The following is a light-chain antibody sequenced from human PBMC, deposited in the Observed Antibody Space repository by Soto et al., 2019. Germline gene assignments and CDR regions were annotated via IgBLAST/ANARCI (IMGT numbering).Light chain of an antibody. Sequence: QSALTQPASVSGSPGQSITISCSGTSSDIGSYNHVSWYQQHPGKAPNLLIYDVRNRPSGVSDRFSGSKSGSTASLTISGLQAEDEADYYCCSYTAFSTDVFGTGTKLTVL. CDR1: SSDIGSYNH. CDR2: DVR. J-gene: IGLJ1*01. CDR3: CSYTAFSTDV. V-gene: IGLV2-14*03.